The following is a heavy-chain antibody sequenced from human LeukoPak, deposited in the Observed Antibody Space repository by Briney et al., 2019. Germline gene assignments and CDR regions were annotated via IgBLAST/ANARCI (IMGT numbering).Heavy chain of an antibody. Sequence: GASVKVSCKASGGTSNSYAISWVRQAPGQGLEWMGGIIPIFGTANYAQKFQGRVTITADKSTSTAYMELSSLRSEDTAVYYCARASGDYLFDYWGQGTLVTVSS. J-gene: IGHJ4*02. V-gene: IGHV1-69*06. CDR2: IIPIFGTA. CDR1: GGTSNSYA. D-gene: IGHD4-17*01. CDR3: ARASGDYLFDY.